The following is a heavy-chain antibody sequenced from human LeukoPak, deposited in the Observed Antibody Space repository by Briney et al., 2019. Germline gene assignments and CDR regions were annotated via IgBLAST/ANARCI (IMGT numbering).Heavy chain of an antibody. J-gene: IGHJ6*03. Sequence: SVKVSCKASGGTFSSYAISWVRQAPGQGLEWMGGIIPIFGTANYAQKFQGRVTITADESTSTAYMELSSLRSEDTAVYYCASTTPSGTRYYYYMDVWGKGTTVTVSS. CDR2: IIPIFGTA. CDR3: ASTTPSGTRYYYYMDV. V-gene: IGHV1-69*13. CDR1: GGTFSSYA. D-gene: IGHD1-26*01.